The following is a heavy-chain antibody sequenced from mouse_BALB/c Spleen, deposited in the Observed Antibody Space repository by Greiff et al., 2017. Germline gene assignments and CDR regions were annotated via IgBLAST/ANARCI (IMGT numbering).Heavy chain of an antibody. V-gene: IGHV5-6*02. CDR1: GFTFSSYG. J-gene: IGHJ3*01. CDR2: ISSGGSYT. CDR3: ARQAGWFAY. Sequence: DVKLVESGGDLVKPGGSLKLSCAASGFTFSSYGMSWVRQTPDKRLEWVATISSGGSYTYYPDSVKGRFTISRDNAKNTLYLQMSSLKSEDTAMYYCARQAGWFAYWGQGTLVTVSA.